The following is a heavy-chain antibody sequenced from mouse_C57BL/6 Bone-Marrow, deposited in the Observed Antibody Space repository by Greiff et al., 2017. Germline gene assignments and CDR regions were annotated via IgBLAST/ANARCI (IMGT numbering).Heavy chain of an antibody. CDR2: IYPGDGDT. J-gene: IGHJ4*01. CDR1: GYAFSSSW. CDR3: ARSYLGDYAMDY. Sequence: QVQLQQSGPELVKPGASVKISCKASGYAFSSSWMNWVKQRPGKGLEWIGRIYPGDGDTNYNGKFKGKATLTADKSSSTAYMQLSSLTSEDSAVYFCARSYLGDYAMDYWGQGTSVTVSS. V-gene: IGHV1-82*01. D-gene: IGHD4-1*01.